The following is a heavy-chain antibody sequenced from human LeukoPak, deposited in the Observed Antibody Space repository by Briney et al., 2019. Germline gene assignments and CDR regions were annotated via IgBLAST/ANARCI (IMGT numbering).Heavy chain of an antibody. Sequence: SETLSLTCTVSGGSISSYYWSWIRQPPGKGLEWIGYIYYSGSTHYNPSLKSRVTISVDTSKNQFSLKLSSVTAADTAMYYCARRLLGYCSGGSCYSGYFQHWGQGTLVTVSS. D-gene: IGHD2-15*01. CDR2: IYYSGST. J-gene: IGHJ1*01. CDR3: ARRLLGYCSGGSCYSGYFQH. V-gene: IGHV4-59*12. CDR1: GGSISSYY.